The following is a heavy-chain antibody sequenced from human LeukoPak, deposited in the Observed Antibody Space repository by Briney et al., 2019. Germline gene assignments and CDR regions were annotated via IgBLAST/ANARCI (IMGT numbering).Heavy chain of an antibody. Sequence: GGSLRLSCAASGFTFSSYAMHWVRQAPGKGLEWVAVISYDGSNKYYADSVKGRFTISRDNSKNTLYLQMNSLRAEDTAVYYCARLAHGAAAGDDFDYWGQGTLVTVSS. CDR3: ARLAHGAAAGDDFDY. J-gene: IGHJ4*02. V-gene: IGHV3-30*01. CDR1: GFTFSSYA. D-gene: IGHD6-13*01. CDR2: ISYDGSNK.